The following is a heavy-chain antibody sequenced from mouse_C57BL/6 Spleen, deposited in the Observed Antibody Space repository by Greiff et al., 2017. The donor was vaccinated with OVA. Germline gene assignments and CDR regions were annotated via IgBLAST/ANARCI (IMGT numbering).Heavy chain of an antibody. CDR3: VKGRGVDY. Sequence: QVHVKQSGPELVKPGASVKISCKASGYSFTSYYIHWVKQRPGQGLEWIGWIYPGSGNTKYNEKFKGKATLTADTSSSTAYMQLSSLTSEDSAVYYCVKGRGVDYWGQGTSVTVSS. CDR1: GYSFTSYY. J-gene: IGHJ4*01. V-gene: IGHV1-66*01. CDR2: IYPGSGNT.